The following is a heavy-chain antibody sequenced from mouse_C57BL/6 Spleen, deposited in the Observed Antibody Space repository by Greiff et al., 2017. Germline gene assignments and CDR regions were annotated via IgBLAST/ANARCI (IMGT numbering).Heavy chain of an antibody. CDR1: GYTFTDYE. J-gene: IGHJ3*01. D-gene: IGHD2-4*01. V-gene: IGHV1-15*01. CDR2: IDPETGGT. Sequence: QVQLQQSGAELVRPGASVTLSCKASGYTFTDYEMHWVKQTPVHGLEWIGAIDPETGGTAYNQKFKGKAILTADKSSSTAYMELRSLTSEDSAVYYCTRLRRGYDYDWFAYWGQGTLVTVSA. CDR3: TRLRRGYDYDWFAY.